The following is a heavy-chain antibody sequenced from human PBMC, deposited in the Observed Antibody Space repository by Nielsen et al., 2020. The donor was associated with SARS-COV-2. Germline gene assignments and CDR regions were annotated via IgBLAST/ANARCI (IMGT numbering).Heavy chain of an antibody. CDR3: ASSGWLDY. D-gene: IGHD6-19*01. Sequence: SLKISCAASGFAFDDYAMHWVRQAPGKGLEWVSGISWNSGSILYADSVKGRFTISRDNAKNSLYLQMNSLRAEDTAVYYCASSGWLDYWGQGTLVTVSS. CDR2: ISWNSGSI. V-gene: IGHV3-9*01. J-gene: IGHJ4*02. CDR1: GFAFDDYA.